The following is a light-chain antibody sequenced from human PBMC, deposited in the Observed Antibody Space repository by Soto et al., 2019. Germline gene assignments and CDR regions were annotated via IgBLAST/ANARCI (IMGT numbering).Light chain of an antibody. CDR3: CSYAGSYTGV. V-gene: IGLV2-11*01. J-gene: IGLJ1*01. CDR2: DVS. CDR1: SSNVGGYIY. Sequence: QSALTQPRSVSGSPGQSVTISCSGTSSNVGGYIYVSWFQHHPGKAPKLIIYDVSKRPSGVPDRFSGSKSGNTASLTISGLQAEDEADYYCCSYAGSYTGVFGTGTKVTVL.